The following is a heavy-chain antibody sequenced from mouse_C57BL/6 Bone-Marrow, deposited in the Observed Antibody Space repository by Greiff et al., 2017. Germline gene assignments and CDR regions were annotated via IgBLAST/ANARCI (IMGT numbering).Heavy chain of an antibody. CDR2: IAPSDSYT. Sequence: VQLQQPGAELVMPGASVKLSCKASGYTFTSYWMHWVKQRPGQGLEWIGEIAPSDSYTNYNQKFKGKATLTVDKSSSTAYMQLSSLTSEDSAVYYCARYTTVVAPAWFAYWGQGTLVTVSS. CDR1: GYTFTSYW. D-gene: IGHD1-1*01. CDR3: ARYTTVVAPAWFAY. V-gene: IGHV1-69*01. J-gene: IGHJ3*01.